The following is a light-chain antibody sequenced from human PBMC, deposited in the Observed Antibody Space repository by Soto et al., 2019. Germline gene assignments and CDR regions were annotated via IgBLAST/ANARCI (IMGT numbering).Light chain of an antibody. J-gene: IGKJ4*01. CDR1: HSVSGS. Sequence: EFVLTQSPGTLSLSLGDRATLSCRASHSVSGSLAWYRHHPGQAPRLLIYDTSKRATGIPARFSGSGSERHFTLTITILAPEDFGVYYCQQRTNWPSVTFGGGTKVEIK. CDR3: QQRTNWPSVT. CDR2: DTS. V-gene: IGKV3-11*02.